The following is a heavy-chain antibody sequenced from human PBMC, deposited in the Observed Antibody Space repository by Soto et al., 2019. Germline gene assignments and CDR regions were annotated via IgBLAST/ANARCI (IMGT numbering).Heavy chain of an antibody. D-gene: IGHD2-2*01. V-gene: IGHV1-18*01. CDR1: GYTFTSYG. J-gene: IGHJ6*03. Sequence: PGESLKISCKASGYTFTSYGISWVRQAPGQGLEWMGWISAYNGNTNYAQKLQGRVTMTTDTSTSTAYMELRSLRSDDTAVYYCARGGPAAKLQYYYYYYMDVWGKGTTVTVSS. CDR2: ISAYNGNT. CDR3: ARGGPAAKLQYYYYYYMDV.